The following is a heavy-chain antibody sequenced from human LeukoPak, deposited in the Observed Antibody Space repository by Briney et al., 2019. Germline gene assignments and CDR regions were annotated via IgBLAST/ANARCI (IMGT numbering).Heavy chain of an antibody. CDR3: ARGQRGLRLSYD. D-gene: IGHD5-18*01. Sequence: SETLSLTCAVYGGSFSGYYWSWIRQPPGKGLEWIGEINHSGSTNYNPSLKSRVTISVDTSKNQFSLKLSSVTAADTAVYYCARGQRGLRLSYDWGQGTPVTVSS. J-gene: IGHJ4*02. CDR2: INHSGST. V-gene: IGHV4-34*01. CDR1: GGSFSGYY.